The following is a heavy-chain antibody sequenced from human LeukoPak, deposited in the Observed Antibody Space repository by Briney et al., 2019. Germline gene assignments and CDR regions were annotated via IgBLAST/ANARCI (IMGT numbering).Heavy chain of an antibody. D-gene: IGHD6-13*01. CDR2: IYSGGNT. CDR1: GFTVSINY. Sequence: GGSLRLSCAASGFTVSINYMSWIRQAPGKGLEWVSVIYSGGNTYYADSVKGRFTISRDNSKNTLYLQMSSLRAEDTAVYYCVKDLKAAAGTSYYFDYWGQGTLVTVSS. V-gene: IGHV3-53*05. J-gene: IGHJ4*02. CDR3: VKDLKAAAGTSYYFDY.